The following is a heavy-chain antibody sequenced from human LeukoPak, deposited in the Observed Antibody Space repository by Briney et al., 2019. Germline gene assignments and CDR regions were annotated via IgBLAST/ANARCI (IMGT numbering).Heavy chain of an antibody. CDR3: ARCSLMGYYYMDV. Sequence: GGSLRLSCAASGFTFSSYPMNWVRQAPGKGPEWVSYIDNSSSIIYQADSVRGRFTISRDNAKNSLYLQMNSLRAEDTAVYYCARCSLMGYYYMDVWGTGTTVTVSS. J-gene: IGHJ6*03. D-gene: IGHD2-15*01. V-gene: IGHV3-48*01. CDR2: IDNSSSII. CDR1: GFTFSSYP.